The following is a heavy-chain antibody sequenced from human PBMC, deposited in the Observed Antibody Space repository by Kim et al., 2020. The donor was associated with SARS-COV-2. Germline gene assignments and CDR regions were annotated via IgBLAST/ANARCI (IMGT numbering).Heavy chain of an antibody. CDR3: AKGGTELPLDY. D-gene: IGHD3-10*01. CDR1: GFNFSSYG. V-gene: IGHV3-30*18. J-gene: IGHJ4*02. CDR2: ISYDGSNK. Sequence: GGSLRLSCAASGFNFSSYGMHWVRQAPGKGLEWVAVISYDGSNKYYADSVKGRFTISRDNSKNTLYLQMNSLRAEDTAVYYCAKGGTELPLDYWGQGTLVTVSS.